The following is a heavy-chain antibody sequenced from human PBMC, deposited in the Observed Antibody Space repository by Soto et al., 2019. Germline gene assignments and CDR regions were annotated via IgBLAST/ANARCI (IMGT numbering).Heavy chain of an antibody. CDR3: ARGIRVLLWFGELLPRYYFDY. J-gene: IGHJ4*02. V-gene: IGHV1-18*01. Sequence: ASVKVSCKASGYTFTSYGISWVRQAPGQGLEWMGWISAYNGNTNYAQKLQGRVTMTTDTSTSTAYMELRSLRSEDTAVYYCARGIRVLLWFGELLPRYYFDYWGQGTLVTVSS. D-gene: IGHD3-10*01. CDR1: GYTFTSYG. CDR2: ISAYNGNT.